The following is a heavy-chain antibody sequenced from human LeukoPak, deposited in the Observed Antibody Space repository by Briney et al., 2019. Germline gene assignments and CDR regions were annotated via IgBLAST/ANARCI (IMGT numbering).Heavy chain of an antibody. CDR2: ISSSSGTI. Sequence: GGSLRLSCAASGFTFSRFSMNWVRQAPGKGLEWVSYISSSSGTIYYADSVKGRFTISRDNAKNSLYLQMNSLRAEDTAVYYCANPLMSQITMVRGVIMKDAFDIWGQGTMVTVSS. CDR3: ANPLMSQITMVRGVIMKDAFDI. CDR1: GFTFSRFS. J-gene: IGHJ3*02. D-gene: IGHD3-10*01. V-gene: IGHV3-48*04.